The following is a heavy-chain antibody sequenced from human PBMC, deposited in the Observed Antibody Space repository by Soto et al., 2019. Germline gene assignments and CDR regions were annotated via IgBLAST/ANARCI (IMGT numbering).Heavy chain of an antibody. V-gene: IGHV3-30-3*01. D-gene: IGHD6-13*01. CDR2: ISYDGSNK. CDR3: ARGPRLYSSSNWFDP. CDR1: GFTFSSYA. Sequence: QVQLVESGGGVVQPGRSLRLSCAASGFTFSSYAMHWVRQAPGKGLEWVAVISYDGSNKYYADSVKGRFTISRDNSKNTLNLQMNSLRAEDTAVYYCARGPRLYSSSNWFDPWGQGTLVTVSS. J-gene: IGHJ5*02.